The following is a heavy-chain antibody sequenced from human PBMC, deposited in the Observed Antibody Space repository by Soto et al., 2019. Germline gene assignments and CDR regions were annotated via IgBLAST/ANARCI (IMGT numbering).Heavy chain of an antibody. J-gene: IGHJ4*02. CDR3: SREGLVRGVINYIDY. CDR2: ISGSGDNT. CDR1: GFTFSSYA. V-gene: IGHV3-23*01. D-gene: IGHD3-10*01. Sequence: EVQLLESGGGLVQPGGSLRLSCAASGFTFSSYAMSWVRQAPGKGLEWVSAISGSGDNTFYAASVKGRITLARDNFRSTLYLQMDRLRAEDSAVYYCSREGLVRGVINYIDYWGQGTLVTVSS.